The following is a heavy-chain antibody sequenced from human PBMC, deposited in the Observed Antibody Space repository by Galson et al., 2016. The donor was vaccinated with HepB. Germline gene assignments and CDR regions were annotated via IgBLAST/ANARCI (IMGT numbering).Heavy chain of an antibody. CDR2: IWQNGVNK. D-gene: IGHD2-8*02. CDR1: GFAFRSHG. V-gene: IGHV3-33*08. CDR3: AREIVPVTGLDY. Sequence: SLRLSCAASGFAFRSHGMQWVRQAPGKGLEWVAVIWQNGVNKYYADSVKGRFTMSRDDSKNTLYLQMNNLRIEDTAVYFCAREIVPVTGLDYWGQGTLVTVSS. J-gene: IGHJ4*02.